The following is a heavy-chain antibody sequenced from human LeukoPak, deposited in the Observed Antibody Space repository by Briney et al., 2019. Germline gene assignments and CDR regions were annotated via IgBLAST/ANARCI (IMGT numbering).Heavy chain of an antibody. V-gene: IGHV4-4*02. CDR3: ARGKFAYYYYYMDV. CDR2: IYHSGST. CDR1: GGSISSSNW. J-gene: IGHJ6*03. Sequence: PSETLSLTCAVSGGSISSSNWWSWVRQPPGKGLEWIGEIYHSGSTNYNPSLKSRVTISVDTSKNQFSLKLSSVTAADTAVYYCARGKFAYYYYYMDVWGKGTTVTISS.